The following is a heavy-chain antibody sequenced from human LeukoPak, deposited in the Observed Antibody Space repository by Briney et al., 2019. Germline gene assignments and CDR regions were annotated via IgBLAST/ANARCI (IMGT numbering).Heavy chain of an antibody. CDR1: GYTFTSYG. V-gene: IGHV1-18*01. Sequence: GASVKVSCKASGYTFTSYGISWVRQAPGQGLEWMGWISAYNGNTNYAQKFQGRVTMTTDTSTSTAYMELRSLRSDDTAVYYCARGRRILTGYYISGSDAFDFWGQGTMVTVSS. D-gene: IGHD3-9*01. J-gene: IGHJ3*01. CDR3: ARGRRILTGYYISGSDAFDF. CDR2: ISAYNGNT.